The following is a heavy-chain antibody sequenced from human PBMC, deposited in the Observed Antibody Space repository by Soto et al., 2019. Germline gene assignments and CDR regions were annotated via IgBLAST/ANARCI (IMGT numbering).Heavy chain of an antibody. Sequence: QVQLVESGGGVVQPGRSLRLSCAASGFTFSSYGMHWVRQAPGKGLEWVAVIWYDGSNKYYADSVKGRFTISRDNSKNTVYLQMNSLRGEDTAVYYCARDPAIPTSNWYFDLWGRGTLVTVS. CDR2: IWYDGSNK. D-gene: IGHD2-2*01. J-gene: IGHJ2*01. V-gene: IGHV3-33*01. CDR1: GFTFSSYG. CDR3: ARDPAIPTSNWYFDL.